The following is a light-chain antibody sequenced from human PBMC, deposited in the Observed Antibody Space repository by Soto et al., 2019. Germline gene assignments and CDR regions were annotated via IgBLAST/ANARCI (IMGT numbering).Light chain of an antibody. CDR3: QQYGSSPYT. V-gene: IGKV3-20*01. Sequence: EVVLTQSPGTLSLSPGERATLSCWASQSVSRSYLAWYQQKPGQAPRLLIYMACSRATGIPDRFSGSGSGTDFTLTISRLEPEDFAMYYCQQYGSSPYTFGQGTKLEIK. CDR1: QSVSRSY. CDR2: MAC. J-gene: IGKJ2*01.